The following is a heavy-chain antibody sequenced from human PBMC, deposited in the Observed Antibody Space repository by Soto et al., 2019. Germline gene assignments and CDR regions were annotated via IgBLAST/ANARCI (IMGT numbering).Heavy chain of an antibody. CDR3: AKDRRGYDLWSGTPYYGMDV. J-gene: IGHJ6*02. V-gene: IGHV3-30*18. Sequence: QVQLVESGGGVVQPGRSLRLSCAASGFTFSSYGRHWVRQAPGKGLEWVAVISYDGSNKYYADSVKGRFTISRDNSKNTLYLQMNRLRAEDTAVYYCAKDRRGYDLWSGTPYYGMDVWGQGTTVTVSS. CDR1: GFTFSSYG. D-gene: IGHD3-3*01. CDR2: ISYDGSNK.